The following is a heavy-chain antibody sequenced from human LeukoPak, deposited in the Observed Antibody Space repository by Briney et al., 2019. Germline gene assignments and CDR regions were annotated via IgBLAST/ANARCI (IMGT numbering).Heavy chain of an antibody. D-gene: IGHD3-10*01. CDR3: ARDRTVRGVINHFDY. CDR2: IYYSGST. V-gene: IGHV4-39*07. Sequence: SETLSLTCTVSGGSISSSSYYWGWIRQPPGKGLEWIGSIYYSGSTYYNPSLKSRVTISVDMSKNQFSLKLSSVTAADTAVYYCARDRTVRGVINHFDYWGQGTLVTVSS. CDR1: GGSISSSSYY. J-gene: IGHJ4*02.